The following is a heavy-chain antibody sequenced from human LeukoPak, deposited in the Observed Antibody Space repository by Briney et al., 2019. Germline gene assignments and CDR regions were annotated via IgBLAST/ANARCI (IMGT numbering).Heavy chain of an antibody. CDR3: ARGGYTSGWYVFDY. Sequence: SETLSLTCTVSVDSISSSSYYWGWIRQPPGKGLEWIGSIYYSGITYYNPSLKGRVTISVDTSKNQFSLKLSSVTAADTAVYYCARGGYTSGWYVFDYWGQGTLVTVSS. V-gene: IGHV4-39*07. D-gene: IGHD6-19*01. CDR2: IYYSGIT. CDR1: VDSISSSSYY. J-gene: IGHJ4*02.